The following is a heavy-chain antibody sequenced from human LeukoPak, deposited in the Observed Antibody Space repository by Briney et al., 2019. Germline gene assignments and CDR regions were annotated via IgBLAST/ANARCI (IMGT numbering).Heavy chain of an antibody. Sequence: GESLRLSCAASGFTFSSYGMHWVRQAPGKGLEWVSSISSSSSYIYYADSVKGRFTISRDNAKNSLYLQMNSLRAEDTAVYYCARLRREGYCSSTSCSYYYYMDVWGKETTVTVSS. V-gene: IGHV3-21*01. J-gene: IGHJ6*03. CDR3: ARLRREGYCSSTSCSYYYYMDV. CDR2: ISSSSSYI. CDR1: GFTFSSYG. D-gene: IGHD2-2*01.